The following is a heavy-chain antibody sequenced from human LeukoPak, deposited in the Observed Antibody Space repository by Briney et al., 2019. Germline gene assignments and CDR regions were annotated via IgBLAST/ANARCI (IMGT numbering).Heavy chain of an antibody. CDR3: ARDRGDYYDSSGPLDY. Sequence: PGRSLRLSCAASGFTFSSYAMHWVRQAPGKGLEWVAAISYDGSNKYYADSVKGRFTISRDNSKNTLYLQMNSLRAEDTAVYYCARDRGDYYDSSGPLDYWGQGTLVTVSS. CDR1: GFTFSSYA. D-gene: IGHD3-22*01. CDR2: ISYDGSNK. J-gene: IGHJ4*02. V-gene: IGHV3-30-3*01.